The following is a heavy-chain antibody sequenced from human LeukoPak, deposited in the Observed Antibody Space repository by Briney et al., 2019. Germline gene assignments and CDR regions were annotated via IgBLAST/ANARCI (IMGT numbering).Heavy chain of an antibody. J-gene: IGHJ4*02. CDR3: ARRDSGGYCFDY. D-gene: IGHD3-22*01. Sequence: GGSLRLSCAASGFIFSTYNMNWVRQDPGKRLEWVSSISTGSNHIFYADSVKGRFTISRENAKNSLYLQMNSLRAEDTAVYYCARRDSGGYCFDYWGQGTLFTVSS. CDR2: ISTGSNHI. V-gene: IGHV3-21*06. CDR1: GFIFSTYN.